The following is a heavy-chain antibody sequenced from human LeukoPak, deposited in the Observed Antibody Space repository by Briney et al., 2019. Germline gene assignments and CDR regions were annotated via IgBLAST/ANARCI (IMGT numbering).Heavy chain of an antibody. V-gene: IGHV4-59*08. D-gene: IGHD2-15*01. CDR3: ARHILTAGSIE. CDR2: IYNSGTT. J-gene: IGHJ4*02. Sequence: SETLSLTCTVSSGSISGYYWSWIRQPPGKGLEWIAYIYNSGTTKYNPYLKSRVTTSMDTSRRQFSLRLSSVTAADTAVYYCARHILTAGSIEWGQGTLVTVSS. CDR1: SGSISGYY.